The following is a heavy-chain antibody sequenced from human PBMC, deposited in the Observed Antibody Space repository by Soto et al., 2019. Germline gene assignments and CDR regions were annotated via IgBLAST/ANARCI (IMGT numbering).Heavy chain of an antibody. Sequence: QVQLQESGPGLVKPSETLSLTCTVSGGSISGYYWSWIRQPAGKRLEWIGRIYASGNTNKTPSLKSRATMSVDTSKNQFSLRLNSVTAADTAVYYCARVGRTRATVTTDAFDVWGQGTKVTVSS. CDR2: IYASGNT. CDR3: ARVGRTRATVTTDAFDV. J-gene: IGHJ3*01. D-gene: IGHD4-17*01. V-gene: IGHV4-4*07. CDR1: GGSISGYY.